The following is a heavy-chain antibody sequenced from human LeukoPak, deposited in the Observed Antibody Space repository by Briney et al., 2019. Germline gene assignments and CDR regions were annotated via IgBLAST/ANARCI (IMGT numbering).Heavy chain of an antibody. V-gene: IGHV3-7*01. Sequence: SGGSLRLSCAASGFTFSSYWMSWVRQAPGEGLEWVANIKQDGSEKYYVDSVKGRFTISRDNAKNSLYLQMNSLRAEDTAVYYCARDIVAGTVDYWGQGTLVTVSS. CDR1: GFTFSSYW. D-gene: IGHD1-26*01. J-gene: IGHJ4*02. CDR2: IKQDGSEK. CDR3: ARDIVAGTVDY.